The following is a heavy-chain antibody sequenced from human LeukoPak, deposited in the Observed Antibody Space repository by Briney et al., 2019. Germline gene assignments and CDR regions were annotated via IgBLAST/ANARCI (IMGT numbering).Heavy chain of an antibody. J-gene: IGHJ6*02. CDR1: GFTFSNYA. CDR3: AKEGGAGYGYGMDV. Sequence: GGFLRLSCAASGFTFSNYAMTWVRQAPGKGLERVSSIGTSNTYYADSVKGRFTISRDDSKNTLYLQMDSLRAGDTALYYCAKEGGAGYGYGMDVWGQGTTVTVSS. V-gene: IGHV3-23*01. D-gene: IGHD3-9*01. CDR2: IGTSNT.